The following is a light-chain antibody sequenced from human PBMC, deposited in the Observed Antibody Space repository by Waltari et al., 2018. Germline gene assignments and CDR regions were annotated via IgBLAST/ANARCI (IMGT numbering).Light chain of an antibody. Sequence: QSALTQPASVSGSPGPSITISCSGTDIDVGAYDFVSWYQQHPGKAPHLILYEVSNRPSGISNRCSASKAGNTASLTISGLQAEDEADYYCSSYTTSSAPGVFGTGTRVTVL. V-gene: IGLV2-14*01. CDR1: DIDVGAYDF. CDR3: SSYTTSSAPGV. J-gene: IGLJ1*01. CDR2: EVS.